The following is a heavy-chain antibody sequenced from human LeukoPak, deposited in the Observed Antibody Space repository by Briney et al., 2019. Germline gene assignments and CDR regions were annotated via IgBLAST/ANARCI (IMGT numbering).Heavy chain of an antibody. CDR2: ISYDGSNK. CDR1: GFTFSNAW. Sequence: GGSLRLSCAASGFTFSNAWMSWVRQAPGKGLEWVAVISYDGSNKYYADSVKGRFTISRDNSKNTLYLQMNSLRAEDTAVYYCAKSGGQWGQGTLVTVSS. D-gene: IGHD2-15*01. CDR3: AKSGGQ. V-gene: IGHV3-30*18. J-gene: IGHJ4*02.